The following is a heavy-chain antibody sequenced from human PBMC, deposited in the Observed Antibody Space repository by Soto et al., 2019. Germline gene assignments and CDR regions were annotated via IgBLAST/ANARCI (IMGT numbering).Heavy chain of an antibody. V-gene: IGHV1-18*04. D-gene: IGHD3-3*01. CDR2: ISAYNGNT. J-gene: IGHJ4*02. CDR1: GYTFTSYG. CDR3: ARGAGRRYDFWSGYSDYFDS. Sequence: VASVKVSCKASGYTFTSYGISWVRQAPGQGLEWMGWISAYNGNTNYAQKLQGRVTMTTDTSTSTAYMELRSLRSDDTAVYYCARGAGRRYDFWSGYSDYFDSWGQGTLVTVSS.